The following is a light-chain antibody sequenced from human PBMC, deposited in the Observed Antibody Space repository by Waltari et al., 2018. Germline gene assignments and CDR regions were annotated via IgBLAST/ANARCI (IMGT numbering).Light chain of an antibody. Sequence: QSVLTQPPSASGTPGQRVTISCSGSSSNIGSNYVYWYQQLPGTAPKLLIYRSNRRPSGGPDGVWGSESGTCASLAISGLRSEDETGYYCAAWDDNLSGGVFGGGTKLTVL. CDR1: SSNIGSNY. CDR2: RSN. CDR3: AAWDDNLSGGV. J-gene: IGLJ3*02. V-gene: IGLV1-47*01.